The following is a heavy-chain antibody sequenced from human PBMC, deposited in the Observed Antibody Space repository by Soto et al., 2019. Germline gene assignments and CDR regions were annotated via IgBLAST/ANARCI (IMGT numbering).Heavy chain of an antibody. CDR2: INHSGST. CDR3: ARDKITGLFDY. V-gene: IGHV4-34*01. D-gene: IGHD2-8*02. CDR1: GVSFSAYY. Sequence: SETLSLTCAVYGVSFSAYYWTWIRQPPGTGLEWIGQINHSGSTNYNPSLKSRVTISVDTSKNQFSLKLTSVTAADTAVYYCARDKITGLFDYWGQGTLVT. J-gene: IGHJ4*02.